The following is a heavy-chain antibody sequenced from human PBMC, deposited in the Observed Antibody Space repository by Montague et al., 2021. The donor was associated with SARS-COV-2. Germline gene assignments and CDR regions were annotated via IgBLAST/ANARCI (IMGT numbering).Heavy chain of an antibody. Sequence: TLSLTCTVSGGSISSGSYYWSWIRQPAGKGLEWIGRIYTSGSTNYNPYLKSRVTISVDTSKNQFSLKLSSVTAADTAVYYCAGVVDLDFDYWGQGTLVTGSS. CDR3: AGVVDLDFDY. CDR2: IYTSGST. V-gene: IGHV4-61*02. J-gene: IGHJ4*02. D-gene: IGHD5-12*01. CDR1: GGSISSGSYY.